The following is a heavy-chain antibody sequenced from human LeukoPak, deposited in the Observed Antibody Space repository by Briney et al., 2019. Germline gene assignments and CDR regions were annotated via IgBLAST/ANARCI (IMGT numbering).Heavy chain of an antibody. J-gene: IGHJ4*02. Sequence: SETLSLTCTVSGGSISSDDYSWSWIRQPPGKGQEWIGHIFYSGSNYYNPSLRSRLTISVDTSKNQFSLKLSSVTAADTAVYYCARDFAEGDYGKFDYWGQGTLVTVSS. D-gene: IGHD4/OR15-4a*01. CDR3: ARDFAEGDYGKFDY. CDR1: GGSISSDDYS. V-gene: IGHV4-30-4*08. CDR2: IFYSGSN.